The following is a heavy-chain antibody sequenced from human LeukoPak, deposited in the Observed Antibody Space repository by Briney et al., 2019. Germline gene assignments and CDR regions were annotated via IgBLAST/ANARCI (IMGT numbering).Heavy chain of an antibody. CDR1: GFTFTSYG. CDR2: ISYDGSNK. Sequence: GGSLRLSCAASGFTFTSYGMHWVRQAPGKGLEWVAVISYDGSNKYYADSVKGRFTISRDNSKNTLYLQMNSLRVEDTAVYYCAKTVTTYYYQYGMDVWGQGTAVTVSS. V-gene: IGHV3-30*18. CDR3: AKTVTTYYYQYGMDV. D-gene: IGHD4-17*01. J-gene: IGHJ6*02.